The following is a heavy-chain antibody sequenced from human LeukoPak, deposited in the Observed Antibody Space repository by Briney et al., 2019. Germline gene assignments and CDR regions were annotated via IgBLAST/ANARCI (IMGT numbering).Heavy chain of an antibody. V-gene: IGHV3-48*03. CDR1: GFTFSSYE. Sequence: QPGGSLRLSCAASGFTFSSYEMNWVRQAPGKGLEWVSYISSSGSTIYYADSVKGRFTISRHNAKNSLHLQMNSLRAEDTAVYYCAELGITMIGGVWGKGTTVTISS. CDR2: ISSSGSTI. CDR3: AELGITMIGGV. D-gene: IGHD3-10*02. J-gene: IGHJ6*04.